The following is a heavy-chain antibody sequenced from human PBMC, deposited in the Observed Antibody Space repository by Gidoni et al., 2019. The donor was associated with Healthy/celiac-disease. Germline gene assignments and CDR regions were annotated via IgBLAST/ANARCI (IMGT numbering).Heavy chain of an antibody. CDR2: ISGSGGST. CDR3: AKDLESSGYYYY. V-gene: IGHV3-23*01. Sequence: EVQLLESGGGLVQPGGSLRLSWSASGFTFSSYAMCWVRQAPGKGLEWVSAISGSGGSTYYADSVKGRFTISRDNSKNTLYLQMNSLRAEDTAVYYCAKDLESSGYYYYWGQGTLVTVSS. J-gene: IGHJ4*02. CDR1: GFTFSSYA. D-gene: IGHD3-22*01.